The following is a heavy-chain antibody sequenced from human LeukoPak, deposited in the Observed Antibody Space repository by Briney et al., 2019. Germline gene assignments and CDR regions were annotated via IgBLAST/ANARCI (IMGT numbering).Heavy chain of an antibody. V-gene: IGHV4-30-4*01. CDR2: VYKSGST. D-gene: IGHD4-17*01. CDR3: ANAPTVTNWYFDL. J-gene: IGHJ2*01. Sequence: SETLSLTCSVSGGPISSGVYYWSWIRQRPGKALEWIGYVYKSGSTYYNPSLQSRLAMAVDTSKNQFSLKLSSVTAADTAVYYCANAPTVTNWYFDLWGRGTLVTVSS. CDR1: GGPISSGVYY.